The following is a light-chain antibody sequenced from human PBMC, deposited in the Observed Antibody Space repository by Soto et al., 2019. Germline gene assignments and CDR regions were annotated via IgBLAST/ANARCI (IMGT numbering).Light chain of an antibody. J-gene: IGLJ2*01. V-gene: IGLV1-40*01. Sequence: QSVLTQPPSVSGAPGQRVTISCTGSSSNIGAGYDVHWYQHLPGTAPKLLIFGNNNRPSGVPDRFSGSKSGTSASLAITGLRAEDEADYYCQSYDNSLSGYVVLGGGTKVTVL. CDR3: QSYDNSLSGYVV. CDR1: SSNIGAGYD. CDR2: GNN.